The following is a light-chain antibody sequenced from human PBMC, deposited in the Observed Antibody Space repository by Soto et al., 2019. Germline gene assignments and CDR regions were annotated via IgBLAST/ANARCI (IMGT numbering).Light chain of an antibody. V-gene: IGLV2-14*01. J-gene: IGLJ1*01. CDR1: SSDVGGYNY. CDR2: DVS. Sequence: QPALTQPASVSGSPGQSITISCTGTSSDVGGYNYVSWYQQHPGKAPKLMIYDVSNRPSGGSNRFSGSKSGNTASLTISGLQAEDEADYYCSSYTSSSILYVFGTGTKVTV. CDR3: SSYTSSSILYV.